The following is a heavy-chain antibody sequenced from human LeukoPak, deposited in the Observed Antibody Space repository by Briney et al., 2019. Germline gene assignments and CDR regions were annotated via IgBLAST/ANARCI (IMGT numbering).Heavy chain of an antibody. Sequence: PGGSLRLSCAASGFTFSSYVINWVRQAPGKGLEWVSSISSSSSYIYYADSVKGRFTISRDNAKNSLYLQMTSLRADDTAVYYCARGRHAVAGPADYWGQGTLVTVSS. V-gene: IGHV3-21*01. CDR1: GFTFSSYV. CDR2: ISSSSSYI. J-gene: IGHJ4*02. CDR3: ARGRHAVAGPADY. D-gene: IGHD6-19*01.